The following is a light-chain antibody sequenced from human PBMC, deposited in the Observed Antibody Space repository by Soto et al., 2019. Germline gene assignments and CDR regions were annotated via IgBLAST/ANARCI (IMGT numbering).Light chain of an antibody. CDR1: QSISNW. CDR3: QYYNNYCWT. J-gene: IGKJ1*01. Sequence: DIQLTQSPSTLSASVGDRVTITCRASQSISNWLAWYQQKPGKAPKFSIYKTSDLESGVPSTFSGSGSGTAFTLTISSLQPDDFATYYCQYYNNYCWTFGQGTKVEIK. CDR2: KTS. V-gene: IGKV1-5*03.